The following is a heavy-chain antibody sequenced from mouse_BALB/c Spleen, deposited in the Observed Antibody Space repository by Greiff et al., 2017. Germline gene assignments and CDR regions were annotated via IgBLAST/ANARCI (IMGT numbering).Heavy chain of an antibody. V-gene: IGHV2-6-7*01. CDR3: ARYYYGSYWYFDV. J-gene: IGHJ1*01. Sequence: VQLQESGPGLVAPSQSLSITCTVSGFSLTGYGVNWVRQPPGKGLEWLGMIWGDGSTDYNSALKSRLSISKDNSKSQVFLKMNSLQTDDTARYYCARYYYGSYWYFDVWGAGTTVTVSS. CDR2: IWGDGST. D-gene: IGHD1-1*01. CDR1: GFSLTGYG.